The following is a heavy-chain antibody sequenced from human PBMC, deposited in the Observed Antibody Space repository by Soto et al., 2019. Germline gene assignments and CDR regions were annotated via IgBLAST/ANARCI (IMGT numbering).Heavy chain of an antibody. Sequence: HPGGSLRLSCAASGFTFSSYWMSWVRQAPGKGLEWVANIKQDGSEKYYVDSVKGRFTISRDNAKNSLYLQMNSLRAEDTAVYYCASHPVGSSWSFDYWGQGTLVTVSS. CDR3: ASHPVGSSWSFDY. D-gene: IGHD6-13*01. V-gene: IGHV3-7*02. CDR1: GFTFSSYW. J-gene: IGHJ4*02. CDR2: IKQDGSEK.